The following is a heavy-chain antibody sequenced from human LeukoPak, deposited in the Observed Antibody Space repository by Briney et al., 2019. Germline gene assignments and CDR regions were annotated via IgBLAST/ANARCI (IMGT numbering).Heavy chain of an antibody. CDR1: GDSVSSNSVT. Sequence: SQTLSLTCAISGDSVSSNSVTWNWIRQSPSRGLEWLGRTYYRSTWYNDYAVSVRGRITVNPDTSKNQFSLHLNSVTAADTAVYYCARESGSSYYYNMDVWGQGTTVTVSS. J-gene: IGHJ6*02. CDR3: ARESGSSYYYNMDV. CDR2: TYYRSTWYN. V-gene: IGHV6-1*01. D-gene: IGHD1-26*01.